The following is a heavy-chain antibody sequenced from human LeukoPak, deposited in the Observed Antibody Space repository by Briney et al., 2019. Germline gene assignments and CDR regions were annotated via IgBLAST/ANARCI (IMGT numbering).Heavy chain of an antibody. V-gene: IGHV3-21*01. CDR2: ISTSSSYI. Sequence: GGSLRLSCAASGFTFSSYSMNWVRQAPGKGLEWVSSISTSSSYIYSADSVKGRFTISRDNAKNSLYLQMNSLRAEDTVVYYCVRDTFSPDAFDIWGQGTMVTVSS. J-gene: IGHJ3*02. CDR3: VRDTFSPDAFDI. CDR1: GFTFSSYS. D-gene: IGHD3-16*01.